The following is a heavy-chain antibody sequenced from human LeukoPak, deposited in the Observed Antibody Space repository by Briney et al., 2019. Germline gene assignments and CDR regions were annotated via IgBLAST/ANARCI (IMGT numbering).Heavy chain of an antibody. D-gene: IGHD6-19*01. V-gene: IGHV3-53*04. Sequence: GGSLRLSCAASGFTVSSNYMSWVRQAPGKGLEWVSVIYSGGSTYYADSVKGRFTISRHNSKNTLYLQMNSLRAEDTAVYYCARVYSSGWYDNWFDPWGQGTLVTVSS. CDR1: GFTVSSNY. J-gene: IGHJ5*02. CDR3: ARVYSSGWYDNWFDP. CDR2: IYSGGST.